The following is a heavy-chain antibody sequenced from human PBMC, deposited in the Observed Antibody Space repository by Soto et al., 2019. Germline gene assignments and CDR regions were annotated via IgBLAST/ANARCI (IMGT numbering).Heavy chain of an antibody. V-gene: IGHV4-31*02. CDR3: ARNWNDDYYYYYGMDV. CDR2: IYYSGST. J-gene: IGHJ6*02. Sequence: LCGGSISSGGYYWSWIRQHPGKGLEWIGYIYYSGSTYYNPSLKSRVTISVDTSKNQFSLKLSSVTAADTAVYYCARNWNDDYYYYYGMDVWGQGTTVTVSS. CDR1: GGSISSGGYY. D-gene: IGHD1-1*01.